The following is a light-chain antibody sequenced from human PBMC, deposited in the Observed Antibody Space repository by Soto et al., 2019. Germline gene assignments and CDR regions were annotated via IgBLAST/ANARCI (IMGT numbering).Light chain of an antibody. CDR2: GAS. V-gene: IGKV3-15*01. Sequence: EIMMTQSPATLSVSPGERATLSCRASEGVSSSLACYQQKPGQAPMLLIYGASTRATGIPARFSGSGSGTEFTLTISSLQSEDFAVYYCQQYNNWSPWTFGQGTKVDI. CDR3: QQYNNWSPWT. CDR1: EGVSSS. J-gene: IGKJ1*01.